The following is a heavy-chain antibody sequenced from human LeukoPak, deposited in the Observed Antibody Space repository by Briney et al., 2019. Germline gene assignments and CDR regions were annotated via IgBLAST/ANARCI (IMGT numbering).Heavy chain of an antibody. CDR2: ISGGGGST. CDR1: GFTFSTYA. V-gene: IGHV3-23*01. J-gene: IGHJ3*02. D-gene: IGHD3-10*01. CDR3: AKVGLWFGELRSFDI. Sequence: GGSLRLSYAASGFTFSTYAMSWVRQAPGKGLEWVSTISGGGGSTYYADSVKGRFSISRDNSKNTLYLQMNSLRAEDAAVYYCAKVGLWFGELRSFDIWGQGTMVTVST.